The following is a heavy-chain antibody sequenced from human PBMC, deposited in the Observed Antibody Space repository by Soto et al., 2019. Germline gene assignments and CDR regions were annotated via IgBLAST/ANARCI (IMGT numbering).Heavy chain of an antibody. CDR1: GGSFIGYY. V-gene: IGHV4-34*01. CDR3: ARKAYYDILTGFDY. D-gene: IGHD3-9*01. J-gene: IGHJ4*02. Sequence: PSETLSLTCAVYGGSFIGYYWSWIRQPPGKGLEWIGEINHSGSTNYNPSLKSRVTISVDTSKNQFSLKLSSVTAADTAVYYCARKAYYDILTGFDYWGQGTLVTVSS. CDR2: INHSGST.